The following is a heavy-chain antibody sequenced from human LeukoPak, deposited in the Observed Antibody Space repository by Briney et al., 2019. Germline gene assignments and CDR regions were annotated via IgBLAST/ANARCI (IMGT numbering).Heavy chain of an antibody. Sequence: ALVKVSCKASGYTFTSYYMHWVRQAPGQGLEWMGIINPSGGSTSYAQKFQGRVTMTRDTSTSTVYMELSSLRSEDTAVYYCARDLRYDSSGYPAYYFDYWGQGTLVTVSS. CDR2: INPSGGST. CDR1: GYTFTSYY. CDR3: ARDLRYDSSGYPAYYFDY. J-gene: IGHJ4*02. V-gene: IGHV1-46*01. D-gene: IGHD3-22*01.